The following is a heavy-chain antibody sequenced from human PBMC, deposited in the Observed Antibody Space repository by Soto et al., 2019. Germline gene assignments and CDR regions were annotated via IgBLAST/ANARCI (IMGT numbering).Heavy chain of an antibody. D-gene: IGHD2-2*02. CDR2: IYYSGST. Sequence: SETLSLTCTVSGGSISSGDYYWSWIRQPPGKGLEWIGYIYYSGSTYYNPSLKSRVTISVDTSKNQFSLKLSSVTAADTAVYYCARGVQWGVVPAAIRMDWFDPWGQGTLVTV. CDR1: GGSISSGDYY. V-gene: IGHV4-30-4*01. CDR3: ARGVQWGVVPAAIRMDWFDP. J-gene: IGHJ5*02.